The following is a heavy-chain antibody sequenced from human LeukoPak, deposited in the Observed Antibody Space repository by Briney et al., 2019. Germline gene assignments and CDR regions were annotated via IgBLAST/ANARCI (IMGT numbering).Heavy chain of an antibody. Sequence: ASVKVSCTASGYTFTSYGISWVRQAPGQGLEWMGWISAYNGNTNYAQKLQGRVTMTTDTSTSTAYMELRSLRSDDTAVYYCARLDTKGYSFDYWGQGTLVTVSS. CDR1: GYTFTSYG. V-gene: IGHV1-18*01. J-gene: IGHJ4*02. CDR3: ARLDTKGYSFDY. D-gene: IGHD5-18*01. CDR2: ISAYNGNT.